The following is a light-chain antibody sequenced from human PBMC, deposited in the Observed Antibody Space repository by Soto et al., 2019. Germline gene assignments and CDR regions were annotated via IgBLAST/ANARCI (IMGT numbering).Light chain of an antibody. J-gene: IGLJ7*01. CDR3: LLSYSGPSI. Sequence: QAVVTQEPSLTVSPGGTVNLTCGSSTGTVTSGHYPYWFQVKPGQAPRTLLYDINNKHSWTPARFSGSLLGGKAALTLSGARPEDEADYYCLLSYSGPSIFGRGTQLTVL. CDR2: DIN. V-gene: IGLV7-46*01. CDR1: TGTVTSGHY.